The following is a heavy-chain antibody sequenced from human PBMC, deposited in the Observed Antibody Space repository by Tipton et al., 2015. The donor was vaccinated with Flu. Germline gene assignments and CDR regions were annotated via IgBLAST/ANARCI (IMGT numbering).Heavy chain of an antibody. V-gene: IGHV3-7*01. CDR1: GFTFSSYW. J-gene: IGHJ4*02. Sequence: LSLTCAASGFTFSSYWMSWVRQAPGKGLEWVANIKQDGNEKYFVDSVKGRFTISRDNAKSSLYLQMNSLRVEDTAVYYCARSRSSHDYWGQGTLVTVSS. CDR2: IKQDGNEK. CDR3: ARSRSSHDY. D-gene: IGHD2-15*01.